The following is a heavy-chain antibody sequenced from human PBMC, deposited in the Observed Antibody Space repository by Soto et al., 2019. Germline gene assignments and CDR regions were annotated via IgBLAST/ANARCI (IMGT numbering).Heavy chain of an antibody. V-gene: IGHV3-48*03. CDR2: ISSSGSTI. CDR3: ARDLTTAAGLYYYYYYGMDV. D-gene: IGHD6-13*01. Sequence: EVQLVESGGGLVQPGGSLRLSCAASGFTFSSYEMNWVRQAPGKGLEWVSYISSSGSTIYYAESVKGRFTISRDNAKNSLYLQMNSLRAEDTAVYYCARDLTTAAGLYYYYYYGMDVWGQGTTVTVSS. J-gene: IGHJ6*02. CDR1: GFTFSSYE.